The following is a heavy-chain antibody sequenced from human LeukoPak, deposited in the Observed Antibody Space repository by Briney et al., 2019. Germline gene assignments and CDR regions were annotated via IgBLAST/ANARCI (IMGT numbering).Heavy chain of an antibody. D-gene: IGHD1-26*01. Sequence: ASVKVSCKASGYTFTGYYMHWVRQAPGQGLEWMGWINPNSGGTNYAQKFQGRVTMTRDTSISTAYMELSRLRSDDTAVYYCARDPLRVGAPRYYFDYWGQGTLVTVSS. CDR1: GYTFTGYY. CDR3: ARDPLRVGAPRYYFDY. J-gene: IGHJ4*02. V-gene: IGHV1-2*02. CDR2: INPNSGGT.